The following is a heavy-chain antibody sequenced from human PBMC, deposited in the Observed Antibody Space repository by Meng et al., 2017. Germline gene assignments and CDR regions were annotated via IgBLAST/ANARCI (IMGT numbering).Heavy chain of an antibody. D-gene: IGHD3-22*01. J-gene: IGHJ2*01. V-gene: IGHV1-69*02. CDR2: IIPILGIA. CDR3: ASRVAYYYDSSGYYKNWYFDL. Sequence: QVQLVQSGAEGKKPGSSVKASCKASGGTFSSYTISWVRQAPGQGLEWMGRIIPILGIANYAQKFQGRVTITADKSTSTAYMELSSLRSEDTAVYYCASRVAYYYDSSGYYKNWYFDLWGRGTLVTVSS. CDR1: GGTFSSYT.